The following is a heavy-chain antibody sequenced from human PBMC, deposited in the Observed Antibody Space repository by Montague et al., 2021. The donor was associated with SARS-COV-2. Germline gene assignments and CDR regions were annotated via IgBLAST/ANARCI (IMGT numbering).Heavy chain of an antibody. J-gene: IGHJ6*03. V-gene: IGHV4-39*01. CDR1: GGSVSSSPYY. CDR3: ASSYYYGSGTYVYNYYMDA. CDR2: ISYSGRT. D-gene: IGHD3-10*01. Sequence: SETLSLICTVSGGSVSSSPYYWGWIRQPPGRGLEWVGSISYSGRTYFSPSLKSRLTISVDSSENQFSLRLSSVTAADTAVYYCASSYYYGSGTYVYNYYMDAWGKGTTVTVSS.